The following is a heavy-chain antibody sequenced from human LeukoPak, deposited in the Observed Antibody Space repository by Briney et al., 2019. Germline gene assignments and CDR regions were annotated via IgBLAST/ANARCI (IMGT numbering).Heavy chain of an antibody. Sequence: GRSLRLSCTASGFTFGDYAMSWFRQAPGKGLEWVGFIRSKAYGGTTEYAASVKGRFTISRDDSKSIAYLQMNSLKTEDTAVYYCTSIAARTPDYYYYMDVWGKGTTVTVSS. V-gene: IGHV3-49*03. CDR3: TSIAARTPDYYYYMDV. CDR1: GFTFGDYA. D-gene: IGHD6-6*01. J-gene: IGHJ6*03. CDR2: IRSKAYGGTT.